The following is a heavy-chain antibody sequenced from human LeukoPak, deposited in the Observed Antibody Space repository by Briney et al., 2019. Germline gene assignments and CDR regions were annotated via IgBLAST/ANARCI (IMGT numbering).Heavy chain of an antibody. Sequence: PGGSLRLSCAASGFTFSSYAMHWVRQAPGKGLEWVAVISYDGSNKYYADSVKGRFTISRDNSKNTLYLQMNSLRAEDTAVYYCARDCSGGSGYYYYYMDVWGKGTTVTVSS. J-gene: IGHJ6*03. CDR2: ISYDGSNK. CDR1: GFTFSSYA. D-gene: IGHD2-15*01. CDR3: ARDCSGGSGYYYYYMDV. V-gene: IGHV3-30*04.